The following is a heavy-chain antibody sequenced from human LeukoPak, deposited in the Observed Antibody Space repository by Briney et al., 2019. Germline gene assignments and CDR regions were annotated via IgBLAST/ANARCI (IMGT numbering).Heavy chain of an antibody. CDR1: GASITSGTYY. CDR2: IYYSGST. CDR3: ARVGYSSGWTHRIYYYYIDV. D-gene: IGHD6-19*01. J-gene: IGHJ6*03. Sequence: SETLSLTCIVSGASITSGTYYWTWIRQPPGKGLEWIGYIYYSGSTNYNPSLKSRVTISVDTSKNQFSLKLSSVTAADTAVYYCARVGYSSGWTHRIYYYYIDVWGKGTTVTISS. V-gene: IGHV4-61*01.